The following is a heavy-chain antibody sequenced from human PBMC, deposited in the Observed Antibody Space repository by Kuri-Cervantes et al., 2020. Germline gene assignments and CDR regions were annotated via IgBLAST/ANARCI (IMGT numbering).Heavy chain of an antibody. D-gene: IGHD1-26*01. CDR1: GFTFSSYW. J-gene: IGHJ5*02. CDR3: ARDLGEWELRNNWFDP. CDR2: IKQDGSEK. Sequence: GESLKISCAASGFTFSSYWMSWVRQAPGKGLEWVANIKQDGSEKYYVDSVKGRFTISRDNAKNSLYLQMNSLRAEDTAVYYCARDLGEWELRNNWFDPWGQGTLVTVSS. V-gene: IGHV3-7*01.